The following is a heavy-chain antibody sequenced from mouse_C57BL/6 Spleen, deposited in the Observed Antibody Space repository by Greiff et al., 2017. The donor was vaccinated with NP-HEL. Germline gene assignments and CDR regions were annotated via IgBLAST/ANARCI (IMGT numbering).Heavy chain of an antibody. D-gene: IGHD1-1*01. Sequence: EVKLQESGAELVKPGASVKLSCTASGFNIKDYYMHWVKQRTEQGLEWIGRIDPEDGETKYAPKFQGKATITADTSSNTAYLQLISLTSEDTAVYYCARYYGSSYPYYFDYWGQGTTLTVSS. CDR3: ARYYGSSYPYYFDY. V-gene: IGHV14-2*01. J-gene: IGHJ2*01. CDR1: GFNIKDYY. CDR2: IDPEDGET.